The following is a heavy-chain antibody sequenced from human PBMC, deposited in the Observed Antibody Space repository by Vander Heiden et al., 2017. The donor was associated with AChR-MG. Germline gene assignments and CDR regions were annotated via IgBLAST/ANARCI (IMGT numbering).Heavy chain of an antibody. Sequence: EVQLVESGGGLVQPGGSLRLSCAVAGFTFSNYWMSWVRQAPGKGLEWVANIKENGREQNYVDSVKGRFTISRDNAKNSLYLQMNSLRVEDTAVYYCVRERVSSSLSMDRGDTWGQGTLVTVSS. CDR3: VRERVSSSLSMDRGDT. V-gene: IGHV3-7*01. J-gene: IGHJ4*02. CDR2: IKENGREQ. CDR1: GFTFSNYW. D-gene: IGHD6-6*01.